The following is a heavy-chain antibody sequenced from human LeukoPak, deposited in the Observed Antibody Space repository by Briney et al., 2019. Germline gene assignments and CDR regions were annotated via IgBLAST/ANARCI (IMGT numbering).Heavy chain of an antibody. CDR2: IKQDGTEK. J-gene: IGHJ4*02. CDR3: ARAQQLVLDY. V-gene: IGHV3-7*01. CDR1: AFTFSIYW. Sequence: PAGSLRLSCAASAFTFSIYWMSWVRQAPGKGLEWVANIKQDGTEKYYVDSVKGRFTISRDNAKNSLYLQMNSLRAEDTAVYYCARAQQLVLDYWGQGTLVTVSS. D-gene: IGHD6-13*01.